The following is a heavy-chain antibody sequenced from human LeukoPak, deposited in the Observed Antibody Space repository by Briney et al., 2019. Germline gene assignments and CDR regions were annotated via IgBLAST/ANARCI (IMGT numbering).Heavy chain of an antibody. J-gene: IGHJ4*02. CDR1: GYSISSGSY. Sequence: SETLSLTCAVSGYSISSGSYWGWIRQPPGKGLEWIGNMFHSGDTYHNPSLKSRVTVSADTSKNQFSLKLTSVTAADTAVYYCAKVGAYGDYARHDYWGQGTLVTVSS. V-gene: IGHV4-38-2*01. CDR2: MFHSGDT. CDR3: AKVGAYGDYARHDY. D-gene: IGHD4-17*01.